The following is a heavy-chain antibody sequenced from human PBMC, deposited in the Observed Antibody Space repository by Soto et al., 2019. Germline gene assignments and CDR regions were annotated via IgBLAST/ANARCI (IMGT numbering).Heavy chain of an antibody. CDR1: GGSINSSNW. V-gene: IGHV4-4*02. CDR2: IYHSGNT. J-gene: IGHJ5*02. D-gene: IGHD6-13*01. CDR3: EREGPATIAADLSWFDP. Sequence: QVQLQESGPGLVKPSGTLSLTCAVSGGSINSSNWWTWVRKPPVKGLEWIGNIYHSGNTNYNPSLKSRLSMSVDKSKNQFSLRLSSVTAADTAIYYCEREGPATIAADLSWFDPWCQGTLVTVSS.